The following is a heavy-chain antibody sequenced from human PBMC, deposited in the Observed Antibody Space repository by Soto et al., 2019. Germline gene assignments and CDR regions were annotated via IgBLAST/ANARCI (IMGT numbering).Heavy chain of an antibody. CDR2: IIPVYDTA. J-gene: IGHJ6*02. V-gene: IGHV1-69*01. CDR3: ARDDNSGFFIGYYGLGV. CDR1: GGTFSNFA. Sequence: QVQLVQSGAEVKKPGSSVKVSCKASGGTFSNFAISWVRQAPGQGLEWMGAIIPVYDTAKYAQKFQDRLTITADESTSTAYMELRSLRSEDTAVYYCARDDNSGFFIGYYGLGVWVQGTTVTVSS. D-gene: IGHD6-19*01.